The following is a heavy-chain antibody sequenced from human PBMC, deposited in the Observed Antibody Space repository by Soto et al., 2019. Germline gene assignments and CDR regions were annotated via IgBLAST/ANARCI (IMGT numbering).Heavy chain of an antibody. Sequence: QVQLQESGPGLVKPSETLSLTCSVSGGSVNTGSYYWTWIRQPPGKGLEWIGYVYDSGSFNYNPSLKSRVTISVDTSKNQCSLNLNSVTAADTAVYYCARGDYALVPWGQGTLVTVSS. CDR2: VYDSGSF. CDR3: ARGDYALVP. V-gene: IGHV4-61*01. D-gene: IGHD3-16*01. CDR1: GGSVNTGSYY. J-gene: IGHJ5*02.